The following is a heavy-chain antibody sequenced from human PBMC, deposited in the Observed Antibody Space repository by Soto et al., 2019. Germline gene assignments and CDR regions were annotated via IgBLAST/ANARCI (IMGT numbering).Heavy chain of an antibody. J-gene: IGHJ6*02. CDR2: IWYDGSNK. D-gene: IGHD6-19*01. Sequence: PGGSLRLSCAAPGFTFSSYCMHWVRQAPGKGLEWVAVIWYDGSNKYYADSVKGRFTISRDNSKNTLYLQMNSLRAEDTAVYYCAREEAVAVYYYYGMDVWGQGTTVTVSS. CDR3: AREEAVAVYYYYGMDV. V-gene: IGHV3-33*01. CDR1: GFTFSSYC.